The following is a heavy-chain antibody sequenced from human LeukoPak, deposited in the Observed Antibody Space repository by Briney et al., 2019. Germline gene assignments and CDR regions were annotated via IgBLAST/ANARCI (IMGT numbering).Heavy chain of an antibody. CDR3: AREGCSSTNCYPPFDS. J-gene: IGHJ4*02. D-gene: IGHD2-2*01. CDR2: IYGTGST. V-gene: IGHV4-61*02. Sequence: SQTLSLTCTVSGDSISSGSYYWSWLRQPAGKGREWIGRIYGTGSTNYNPSLRSRVTISVDTSKKQFSLKLSSVTAADTAVYYCAREGCSSTNCYPPFDSWGQGTLVTVSS. CDR1: GDSISSGSYY.